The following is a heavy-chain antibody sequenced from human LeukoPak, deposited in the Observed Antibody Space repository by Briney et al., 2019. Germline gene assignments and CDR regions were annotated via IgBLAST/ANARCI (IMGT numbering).Heavy chain of an antibody. V-gene: IGHV3-64*01. Sequence: GGSLRLSCVASGFTFSSYAMHWVRQAPGKGLEYVSAISSNGGSTYYANSVKGRFTISRDNSKNTLYLQMGSLRAEDMAVYYCARGSYYDYWGQGTLVTVSS. J-gene: IGHJ4*02. CDR2: ISSNGGST. D-gene: IGHD3-10*01. CDR3: ARGSYYDY. CDR1: GFTFSSYA.